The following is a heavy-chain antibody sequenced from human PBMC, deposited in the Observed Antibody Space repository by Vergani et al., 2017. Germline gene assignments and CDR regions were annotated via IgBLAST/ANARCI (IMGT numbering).Heavy chain of an antibody. Sequence: EVQLVQSGAEVKKPGESLKISCKGSGYSFTSYWIGWVRQMPGKGLEWMGIIYPGDSDTRYSPSFQGQVTISADKSISPAYLEGSSLKASDTAMYYCARVHYYYDPAGFFDIWGQGTMVTVSS. J-gene: IGHJ3*02. V-gene: IGHV5-51*01. CDR3: ARVHYYYDPAGFFDI. D-gene: IGHD3-22*01. CDR1: GYSFTSYW. CDR2: IYPGDSDT.